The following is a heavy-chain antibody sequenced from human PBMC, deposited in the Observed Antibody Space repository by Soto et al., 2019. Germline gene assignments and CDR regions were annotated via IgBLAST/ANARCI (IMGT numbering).Heavy chain of an antibody. J-gene: IGHJ6*02. CDR1: GFTFNSYE. CDR3: ARGLRSSGYAMDV. CDR2: IVSRGSTI. V-gene: IGHV3-48*03. Sequence: EVQLVESGGGLVQPGGSLRLSCAASGFTFNSYEMNWVRQAPGKGLEWVSYIVSRGSTIYHADSVKGRFTISRDNAKKSLYLQMNSLRAEDTAVYYCARGLRSSGYAMDVWGQGTTVTVSS. D-gene: IGHD6-13*01.